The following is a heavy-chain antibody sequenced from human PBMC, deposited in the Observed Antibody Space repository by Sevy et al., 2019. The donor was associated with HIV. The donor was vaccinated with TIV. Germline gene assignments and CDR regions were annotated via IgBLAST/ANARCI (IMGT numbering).Heavy chain of an antibody. CDR1: GGTFSSYA. J-gene: IGHJ4*02. Sequence: ASVKVSCKASGGTFSSYAISWVRQAPGQGLEWMGGIIPIFGTANYAQKFQGRVTITADESTSTAYMELSSLRSEDTAVYYCARGSYYDFWSGYSGYWGQGTPVTVSS. CDR2: IIPIFGTA. D-gene: IGHD3-3*01. V-gene: IGHV1-69*13. CDR3: ARGSYYDFWSGYSGY.